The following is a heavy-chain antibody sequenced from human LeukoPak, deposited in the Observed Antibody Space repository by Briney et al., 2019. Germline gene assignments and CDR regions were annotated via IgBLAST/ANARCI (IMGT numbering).Heavy chain of an antibody. CDR1: GSTFTDYY. V-gene: IGHV1-2*02. J-gene: IGHJ4*02. CDR2: IRLNNGDT. CDR3: ARDRGWLQSDY. Sequence: ASVKLSCKASGSTFTDYYFHWVRLAPGHGPEWMGWIRLNNGDTLYAPKFQGRVTMTRDTSISTAYMELSWLKRDDTAVYYCARDRGWLQSDYWGQGTLVTVSS. D-gene: IGHD5-24*01.